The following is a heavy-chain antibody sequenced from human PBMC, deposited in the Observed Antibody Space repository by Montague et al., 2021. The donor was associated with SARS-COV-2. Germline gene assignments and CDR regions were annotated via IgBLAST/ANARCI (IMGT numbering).Heavy chain of an antibody. CDR3: ARDTFYYGSETNYVDTFDM. D-gene: IGHD3-10*01. CDR2: AYYTGRS. CDR1: GGSITTNF. J-gene: IGHJ3*02. Sequence: SETLSLTCTVSGGSITTNFWSWVRQPPGKGLEWVGYAYYTGRSNSXPSLQSRVFIPVDTSKNQVSLKLHSVTAADTAIYYCARDTFYYGSETNYVDTFDMWGRGTMVTVSP. V-gene: IGHV4-59*01.